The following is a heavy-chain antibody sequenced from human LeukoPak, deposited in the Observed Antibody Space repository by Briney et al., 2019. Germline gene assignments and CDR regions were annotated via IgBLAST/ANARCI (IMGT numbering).Heavy chain of an antibody. V-gene: IGHV3-23*01. CDR1: GFTFSPSG. Sequence: PGGSLRLSCAASGFTFSPSGLDWVRQAPGKGLEWVSGISGSGGNTYYADSVKGRFTISRDNSKNTLYLQMSSLRAEDTAVYYCAKEAVDYDILTGYYTTGYFDYWGQGTLVTVSS. CDR2: ISGSGGNT. D-gene: IGHD3-9*01. CDR3: AKEAVDYDILTGYYTTGYFDY. J-gene: IGHJ4*02.